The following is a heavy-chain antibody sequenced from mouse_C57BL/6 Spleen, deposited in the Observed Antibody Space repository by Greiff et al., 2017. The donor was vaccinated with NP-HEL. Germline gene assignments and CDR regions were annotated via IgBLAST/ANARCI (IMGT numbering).Heavy chain of an antibody. CDR3: AREGGYYGSRTSDY. CDR1: GYTFTDYY. D-gene: IGHD1-1*01. CDR2: IYPGSGNT. V-gene: IGHV1-76*01. Sequence: QVHVKQSGAELVRPGASVKLSCKASGYTFTDYYINWVKQRPGQGLEWIARIYPGSGNTYYNEKFKGKATLTAEKSSSTAYMQLSSLTSEDSAVYFCAREGGYYGSRTSDYWGQGTTLTVSS. J-gene: IGHJ2*01.